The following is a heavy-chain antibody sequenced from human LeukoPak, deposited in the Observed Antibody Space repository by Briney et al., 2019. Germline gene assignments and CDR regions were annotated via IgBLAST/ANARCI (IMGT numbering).Heavy chain of an antibody. Sequence: AGGSLRLSCAASGFTFSSYGMHWVRQGPGKGLEWVAVLSYDGSNKYYADSVKGRFTISRDNSKNTLYLQMNSLRAEDTALYYCAKDRDNSGWFGIDYWGQGTLVTVSS. CDR2: LSYDGSNK. CDR3: AKDRDNSGWFGIDY. D-gene: IGHD6-19*01. CDR1: GFTFSSYG. V-gene: IGHV3-30*18. J-gene: IGHJ4*02.